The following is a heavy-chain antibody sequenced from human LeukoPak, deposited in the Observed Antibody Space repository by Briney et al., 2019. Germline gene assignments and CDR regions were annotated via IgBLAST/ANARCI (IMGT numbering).Heavy chain of an antibody. CDR2: INTGGST. D-gene: IGHD5-18*01. Sequence: SETLSLTCTVSGDSISGFYWSWIRQPAGKGLEWIGRINTGGSTNYKPSLKSRVTMSVDTSKNQFSLKLSPVTAADTAVYYCARDRSYGPDHWGQGTLVTVSS. V-gene: IGHV4-4*07. CDR1: GDSISGFY. CDR3: ARDRSYGPDH. J-gene: IGHJ4*02.